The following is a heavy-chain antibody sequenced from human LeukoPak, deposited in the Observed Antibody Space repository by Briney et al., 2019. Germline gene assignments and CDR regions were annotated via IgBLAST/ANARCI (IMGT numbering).Heavy chain of an antibody. V-gene: IGHV3-30*18. Sequence: QPGGSLRLSCAASGFTFSTYGMHWVRQAPGKGLEWVAVISNDGRNKYYADSVKGRFTISRDNSKNTLYLQMNSLSAEDTAVYYCAKWEVVAALFDYWGQGTLVTVSS. CDR2: ISNDGRNK. D-gene: IGHD2-15*01. CDR1: GFTFSTYG. CDR3: AKWEVVAALFDY. J-gene: IGHJ4*02.